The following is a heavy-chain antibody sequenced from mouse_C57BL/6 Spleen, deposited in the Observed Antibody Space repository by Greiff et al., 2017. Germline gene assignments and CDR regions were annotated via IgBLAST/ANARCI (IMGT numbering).Heavy chain of an antibody. J-gene: IGHJ4*01. Sequence: QVQLQQPGAELVRPGSSVKLSCKASGYTFTSYWMHWVKQRPIQGLEWIGNIDPSDSETHYNQKFKDKATLTVDKSSSTAYMQLSSLTSEDSAVFYCARRIYYDYSDYAMDYWGQGTSSPVSS. D-gene: IGHD2-4*01. V-gene: IGHV1-52*01. CDR1: GYTFTSYW. CDR3: ARRIYYDYSDYAMDY. CDR2: IDPSDSET.